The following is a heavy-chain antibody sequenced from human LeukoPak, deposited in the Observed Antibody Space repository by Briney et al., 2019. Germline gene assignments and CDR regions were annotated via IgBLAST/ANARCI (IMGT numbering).Heavy chain of an antibody. V-gene: IGHV1-46*01. D-gene: IGHD4-17*01. CDR3: ARDTSVRGEAWWFNP. J-gene: IGHJ5*02. CDR2: ISPSGGST. Sequence: ASVKVSCKASGYTFTGYYMHWVRQAPGQGPEWMGVISPSGGSTTYAQKFQGRVTLTRDMSTSTDYLELSSLRSEDTAVYYCARDTSVRGEAWWFNPWGQGTLVTVSS. CDR1: GYTFTGYY.